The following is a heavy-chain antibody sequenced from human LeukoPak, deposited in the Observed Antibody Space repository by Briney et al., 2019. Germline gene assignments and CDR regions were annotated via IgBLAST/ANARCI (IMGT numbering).Heavy chain of an antibody. CDR3: ATDLPDYYGSGSYYNVGRYFDY. Sequence: PGVSLRLSCAASGFTVSSNYMSWVRQAPGKGLEWVSVIYSGGSTYYADSVKGRFTISRDNSKNTLYLQMNSLRAEDTAVYYCATDLPDYYGSGSYYNVGRYFDYWGQGTLVTVSS. V-gene: IGHV3-66*01. CDR1: GFTVSSNY. D-gene: IGHD3-10*01. J-gene: IGHJ4*02. CDR2: IYSGGST.